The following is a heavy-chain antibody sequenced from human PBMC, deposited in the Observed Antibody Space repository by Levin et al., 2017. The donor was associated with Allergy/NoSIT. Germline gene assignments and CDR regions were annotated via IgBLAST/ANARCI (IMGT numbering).Heavy chain of an antibody. Sequence: SSETLSLTCTVSGGSIDSTTYYWGWIRQTPGTGLEWIGCSYYSGATYYNPSLRSRVTISVDTSKNQFSLKLSSVTAADTAVYYCARRSPFGSSHMDVWGQGTTVTVSS. D-gene: IGHD6-13*01. J-gene: IGHJ6*02. V-gene: IGHV4-39*01. CDR1: GGSIDSTTYY. CDR2: SYYSGAT. CDR3: ARRSPFGSSHMDV.